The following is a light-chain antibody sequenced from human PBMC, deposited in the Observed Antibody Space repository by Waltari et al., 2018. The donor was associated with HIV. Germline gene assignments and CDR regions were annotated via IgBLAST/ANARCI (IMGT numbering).Light chain of an antibody. CDR3: CSYAATSTFV. J-gene: IGLJ1*01. CDR2: EVS. CDR1: SSDVRSSNL. V-gene: IGLV2-23*02. Sequence: QSALTQPASVSGSPGQSITISCTGTSSDVRSSNLVSWYQQYPGKAPKLMIYEVSKRPSGVSNRFSGSKSGNTASLTISGLQAEDEADYYCCSYAATSTFVFGTGTKVTVL.